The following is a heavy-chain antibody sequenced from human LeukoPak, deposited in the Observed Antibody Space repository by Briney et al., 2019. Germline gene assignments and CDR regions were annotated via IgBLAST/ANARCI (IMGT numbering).Heavy chain of an antibody. D-gene: IGHD3/OR15-3a*01. CDR2: TSGSI. Sequence: SETLSLTCAVSGASISSHYWSWIRQPPGKGLEWIGYTSGSISDNPSLKSRVAISVDPSQNQVSLSLTSVTAADTAVYYCARVLAIFGLDTTDFYMDVWGKGTTVTVSS. CDR3: ARVLAIFGLDTTDFYMDV. CDR1: GASISSHY. J-gene: IGHJ6*03. V-gene: IGHV4-59*11.